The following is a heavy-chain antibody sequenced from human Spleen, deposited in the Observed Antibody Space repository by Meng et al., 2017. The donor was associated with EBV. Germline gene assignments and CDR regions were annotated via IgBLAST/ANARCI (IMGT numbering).Heavy chain of an antibody. D-gene: IGHD3-16*01. CDR2: FDPEEGET. Sequence: QDQLVKSGAEVKKPGASVKVSCKVSGYTLTELSMHWVRQAPGKGLEWMGGFDPEEGETIYAQKFQGRVTMTEDTSRDTAYMELISLRSEDTAVYYCATYLGGADDSWGRGTLVTVSS. J-gene: IGHJ4*02. V-gene: IGHV1-24*01. CDR3: ATYLGGADDS. CDR1: GYTLTELS.